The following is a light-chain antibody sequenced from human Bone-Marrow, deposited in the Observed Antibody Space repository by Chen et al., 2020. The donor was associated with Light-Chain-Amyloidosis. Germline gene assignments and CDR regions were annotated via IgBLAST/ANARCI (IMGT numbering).Light chain of an antibody. CDR3: QQYGTSPLT. CDR1: QTISSNY. CDR2: GSS. J-gene: IGKJ4*01. V-gene: IGKV3-20*01. Sequence: EIVLTQSPGTLSLSPGEGANLSCRASQTISSNYLTWYQQKFGQAPRLLIYGSSSRATGIPDRFPGSRSGTDFTLTIPSLQPEDFAMYYCQQYGTSPLTFGGGTKVEI.